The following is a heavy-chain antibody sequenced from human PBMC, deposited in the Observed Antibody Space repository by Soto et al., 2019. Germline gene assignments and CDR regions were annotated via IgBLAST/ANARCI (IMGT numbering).Heavy chain of an antibody. CDR3: ARVSEWELLDC. V-gene: IGHV3-33*01. CDR1: GFTFSSYG. D-gene: IGHD1-26*01. Sequence: HPGGSLRLSCAASGFTFSSYGMHWVRQAPGKGLEWVAVIWYDGSNKYYADSVKGRFTISRDNSKNTLYLQMNSLRAEDTAVYYCARVSEWELLDCWGQGTLVTVSS. CDR2: IWYDGSNK. J-gene: IGHJ4*02.